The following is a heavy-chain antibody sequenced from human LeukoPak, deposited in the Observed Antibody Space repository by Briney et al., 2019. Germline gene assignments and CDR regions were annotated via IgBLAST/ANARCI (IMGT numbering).Heavy chain of an antibody. J-gene: IGHJ6*03. V-gene: IGHV1-18*04. Sequence: ASVKVSCKASGYTFTSYYMHWVRQAPGQGLEWMGWISAYNGNTNYAQKLQGRVTMTTDTSTSTAYMELRSLRSDDTAVYYCASIGVGATSSYYMDVWGKGTTVTVSS. CDR1: GYTFTSYY. D-gene: IGHD1-26*01. CDR2: ISAYNGNT. CDR3: ASIGVGATSSYYMDV.